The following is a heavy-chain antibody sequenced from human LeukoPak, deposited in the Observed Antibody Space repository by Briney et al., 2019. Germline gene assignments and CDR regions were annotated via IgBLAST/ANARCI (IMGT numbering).Heavy chain of an antibody. J-gene: IGHJ4*02. CDR3: ASLNMVRGVIPNTDY. Sequence: SETLSLTRTVSGGSISSSSYYWGWIRQPPGKGLEWIGSIYYSGSTYYNPSLKSRVTISVDTSKNQFSLKLSSVTAADTAVYYCASLNMVRGVIPNTDYWRQGTLVTVSS. CDR1: GGSISSSSYY. V-gene: IGHV4-39*01. CDR2: IYYSGST. D-gene: IGHD3-10*01.